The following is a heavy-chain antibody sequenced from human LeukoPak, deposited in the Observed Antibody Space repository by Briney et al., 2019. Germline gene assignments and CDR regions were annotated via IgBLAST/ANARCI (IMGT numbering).Heavy chain of an antibody. Sequence: GESLKISCKGSGYSFTSYWIGWVRQMPGKGLEWMGIIYPGDSDTRYSPSFQGQVTISADKSISTAYLQWSSLKASDTAMYYCARRASSGYYYNPYYFDYXXXXXLVTVSS. V-gene: IGHV5-51*01. J-gene: IGHJ4*01. CDR2: IYPGDSDT. CDR1: GYSFTSYW. D-gene: IGHD3-22*01. CDR3: ARRASSGYYYNPYYFDY.